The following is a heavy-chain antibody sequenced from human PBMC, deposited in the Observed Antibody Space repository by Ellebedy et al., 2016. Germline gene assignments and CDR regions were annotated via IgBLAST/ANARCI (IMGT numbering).Heavy chain of an antibody. V-gene: IGHV3-74*01. D-gene: IGHD2-15*01. CDR3: ARNRYCSGGNCYALGY. CDR2: INTDGSST. J-gene: IGHJ4*02. CDR1: GFTFSNYW. Sequence: GGSLRLSCVASGFTFSNYWMHWVRQAPGKGLVWVSRINTDGSSTTSVDSVKGRFTISRDNAKNTLYLQMNSIRADDTAVYYCARNRYCSGGNCYALGYWGQGTLVTVSS.